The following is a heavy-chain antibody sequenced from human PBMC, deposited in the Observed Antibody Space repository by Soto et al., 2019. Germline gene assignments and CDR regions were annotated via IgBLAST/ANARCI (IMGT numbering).Heavy chain of an antibody. J-gene: IGHJ5*02. CDR1: GGSISTYY. Sequence: SETLSLTCTVSGGSISTYYWSWIRQPPGKGLEWIGNIHYSGSTNYNPSLKSRVTISVDTSKNQFSLKLSSVTAADTAVYYCARHQSHSSSYVDPWGQGTLVTVSS. D-gene: IGHD6-13*01. V-gene: IGHV4-59*01. CDR2: IHYSGST. CDR3: ARHQSHSSSYVDP.